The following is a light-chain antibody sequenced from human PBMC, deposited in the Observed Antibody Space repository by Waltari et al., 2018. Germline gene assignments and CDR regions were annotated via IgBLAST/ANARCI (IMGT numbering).Light chain of an antibody. Sequence: QSALLQPPSASVSPGQSVTISCTGSSSAVCAYDSLSWYQQRPGKAPKVLIYEVNKRPSGVPHRFSGSKSGATASLTVSWLQAEDEGDYYCASYAGGDTPYVFGTGTTVTV. CDR2: EVN. J-gene: IGLJ1*01. V-gene: IGLV2-8*01. CDR1: SSAVCAYDS. CDR3: ASYAGGDTPYV.